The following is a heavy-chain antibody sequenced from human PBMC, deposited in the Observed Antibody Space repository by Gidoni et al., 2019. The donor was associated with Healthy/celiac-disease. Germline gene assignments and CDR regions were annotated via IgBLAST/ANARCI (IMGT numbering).Heavy chain of an antibody. J-gene: IGHJ3*02. CDR3: AGTPIYDRNSYYYDSSGPVSGDAFDI. Sequence: QVQLVGSGGGEVERVRCLGLTCAASALTDSSNGMLGDSPAQGMGRERGEVMVYDGVNKYYADSVKSRFTISRENSMNTPSVQMNSMRAGHTAVLYCAGTPIYDRNSYYYDSSGPVSGDAFDIWGQGTMVTVSS. V-gene: IGHV3-33*01. D-gene: IGHD3-22*01. CDR2: MVYDGVNK. CDR1: ALTDSSNG.